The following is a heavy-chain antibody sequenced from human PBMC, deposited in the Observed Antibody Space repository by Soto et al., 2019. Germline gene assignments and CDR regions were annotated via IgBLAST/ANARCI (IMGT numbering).Heavy chain of an antibody. D-gene: IGHD3-10*01. V-gene: IGHV4-59*01. J-gene: IGHJ6*03. Sequence: PSETLSLTCTVSGGSISSYYWSWIRQPPGKGLEWIGYIYYSGSTNYNPSLKSRVTISVDTSKNQFSLKLSSVTAADTAVYYCARGYPTLLWFGDQGGRNYMDVWGKGTTVTVSS. CDR1: GGSISSYY. CDR3: ARGYPTLLWFGDQGGRNYMDV. CDR2: IYYSGST.